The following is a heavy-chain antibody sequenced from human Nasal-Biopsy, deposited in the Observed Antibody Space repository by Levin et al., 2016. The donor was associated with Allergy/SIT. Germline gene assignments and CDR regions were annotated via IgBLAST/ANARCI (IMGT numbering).Heavy chain of an antibody. J-gene: IGHJ6*02. CDR1: GYMFNSYG. D-gene: IGHD3-9*01. Sequence: ASVKVSCKTSGYMFNSYGFSWVRQAPGQGLEWMGWISRYNGYTNYAQKFKGRVTMTIDTSTTSMELRSLRSDDTAVYYCASAPTPVGDILTGHYEGPKNYYGLDVWGQGTTVTVSS. CDR3: ASAPTPVGDILTGHYEGPKNYYGLDV. V-gene: IGHV1-18*01. CDR2: ISRYNGYT.